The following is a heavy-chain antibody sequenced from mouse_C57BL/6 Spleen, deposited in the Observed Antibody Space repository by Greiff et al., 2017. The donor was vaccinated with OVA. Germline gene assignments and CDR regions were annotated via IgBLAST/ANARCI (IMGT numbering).Heavy chain of an antibody. V-gene: IGHV1-82*01. CDR3: ARSLYYYGSSYEAMDY. CDR2: IYPGDGDT. CDR1: GYAFSSSW. D-gene: IGHD1-1*01. Sequence: LVEPGASVKISCKASGYAFSSSWMNWVKQRPGKGLEWIGRIYPGDGDTNYNGKFKGKATLTADKSSSTAYMQLSSLTSEDSAVYFCARSLYYYGSSYEAMDYWGQGTSVTVSS. J-gene: IGHJ4*01.